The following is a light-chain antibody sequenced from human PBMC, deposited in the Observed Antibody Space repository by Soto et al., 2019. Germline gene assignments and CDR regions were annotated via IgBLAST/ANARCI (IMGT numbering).Light chain of an antibody. CDR2: GAS. CDR3: QQYGSSAI. J-gene: IGKJ3*01. Sequence: EIVLTQSPGTLSLSPGDRATLSCRASQIVSSTYLAWYQQKPGQAPRLLIYGASSRAAGVPDRFSGSGSVTNYTLTISRLEPEVFAVYYCQQYGSSAIFGPGTRVDIK. V-gene: IGKV3-20*01. CDR1: QIVSSTY.